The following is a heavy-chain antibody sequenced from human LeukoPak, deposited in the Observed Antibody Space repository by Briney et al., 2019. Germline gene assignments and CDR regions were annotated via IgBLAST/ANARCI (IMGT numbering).Heavy chain of an antibody. CDR1: GGSISSRSYY. CDR2: IYYGGST. J-gene: IGHJ4*02. D-gene: IGHD3-22*01. V-gene: IGHV4-39*01. Sequence: SETLSLTCTVSGGSISSRSYYWGWIRQPPGKGLEWIGSIYYGGSTYYNPSLKSRVSVSVDTSKNQFSLKLTSVTAADTALYYCARHTYYYDIGLDYWGQGTLVTVSS. CDR3: ARHTYYYDIGLDY.